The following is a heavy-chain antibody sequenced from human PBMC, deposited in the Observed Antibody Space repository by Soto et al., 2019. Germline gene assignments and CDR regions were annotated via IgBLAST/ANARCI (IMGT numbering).Heavy chain of an antibody. CDR1: GGSVSSGSYY. V-gene: IGHV4-61*01. CDR2: IYYSGST. Sequence: PSETLSLTCTVSGGSVSSGSYYWSWIRQPPGKGLEWIGYIYYSGSTNYNPSLKSRVTISVDTSKNQFSLKLSSVTAADTAVYYCARGTSYYYDSSGYYGGAYYYYGMDVWGQGTTVTVSS. CDR3: ARGTSYYYDSSGYYGGAYYYYGMDV. J-gene: IGHJ6*02. D-gene: IGHD3-22*01.